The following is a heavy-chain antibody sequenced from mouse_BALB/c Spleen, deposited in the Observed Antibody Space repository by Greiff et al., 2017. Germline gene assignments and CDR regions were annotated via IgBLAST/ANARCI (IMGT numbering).Heavy chain of an antibody. D-gene: IGHD2-14*01. CDR3: ARGYRYDYWYFDV. CDR1: GYSITSDYA. Sequence: EVQLQQSGPGLVKPSQSLSLTCTVTGYSITSDYAWNWIRQFPGNKLEWMGYISYSGSTSYNPSLKSRISITRDTSKNQFFLQLNSVTTEDTATYYCARGYRYDYWYFDVWGAGTTVTVSS. V-gene: IGHV3-2*02. J-gene: IGHJ1*01. CDR2: ISYSGST.